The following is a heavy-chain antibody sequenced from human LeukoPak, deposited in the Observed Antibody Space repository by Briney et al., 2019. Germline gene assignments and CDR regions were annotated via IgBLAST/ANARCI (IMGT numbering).Heavy chain of an antibody. CDR1: GGTFTIYA. CDR3: ARSMWRERAFDY. CDR2: IIPIFGTA. Sequence: SVKVSCKASGGTFTIYAISCVRQAPGQGLEWMGGIIPIFGTANYAQKFQGRVTITTDESTSTAYMELSSLRSEDTAVYYCARSMWRERAFDYWGQGTLVTVSS. J-gene: IGHJ4*02. V-gene: IGHV1-69*05. D-gene: IGHD1-26*01.